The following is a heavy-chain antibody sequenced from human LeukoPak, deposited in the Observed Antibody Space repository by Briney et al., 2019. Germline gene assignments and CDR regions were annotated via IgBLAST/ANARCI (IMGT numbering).Heavy chain of an antibody. Sequence: GGSLRLSCAASGFTFSSYAMSWLRQAPEKGLEWVSAISDSGGSTYYADSVKGRFTISRDNSKNTLYLQMNSLIADDTAVYYCATRGEDYWGQGTLVTVSS. CDR2: ISDSGGST. CDR1: GFTFSSYA. CDR3: ATRGEDY. V-gene: IGHV3-23*01. J-gene: IGHJ4*02.